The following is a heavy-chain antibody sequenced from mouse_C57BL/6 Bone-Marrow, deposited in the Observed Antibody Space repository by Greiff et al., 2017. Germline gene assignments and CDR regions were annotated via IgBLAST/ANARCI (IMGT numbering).Heavy chain of an antibody. D-gene: IGHD2-5*01. CDR1: GFTFSDFY. CDR2: SRNKANDSTT. CDR3: ARDAYYSNYGAMDY. J-gene: IGHJ4*01. Sequence: EVNVVESGGGLVQSGRSLRLSCATSGFTFSDFYLEWVRQAPGKGLEWIAASRNKANDSTTEYSASVKGRFIVSRATSQSILYLQMNALRDEDTAIYDCARDAYYSNYGAMDYWGQGNSGTVSS. V-gene: IGHV7-1*01.